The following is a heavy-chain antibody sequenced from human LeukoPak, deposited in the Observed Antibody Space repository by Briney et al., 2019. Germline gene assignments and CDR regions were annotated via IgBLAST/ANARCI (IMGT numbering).Heavy chain of an antibody. Sequence: ETLSLTCTVSGGLMSRYYGICIRQPTGRGVARIGYIYHWERTNYHPSQESRVTISVHTSNNQFSLNLSSVIPADTAVYYGARDRPYDSSGYYGAGGWGYYYYGIDVWREG. D-gene: IGHD3-22*01. CDR3: ARDRPYDSSGYYGAGGWGYYYYGIDV. CDR1: GGLMSRYY. J-gene: IGHJ6*02. CDR2: IYHWERT. V-gene: IGHV4-59*13.